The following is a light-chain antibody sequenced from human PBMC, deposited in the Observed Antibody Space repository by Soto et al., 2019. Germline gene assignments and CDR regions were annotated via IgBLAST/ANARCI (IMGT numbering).Light chain of an antibody. J-gene: IGKJ1*01. CDR2: VAT. CDR1: QDIKND. CDR3: LQDYNYPPT. V-gene: IGKV1-6*01. Sequence: AIQMTQSPSSLSASVGDRVTITCRASQDIKNDLGWYQHKPGRAPRLLISVATNLQSGVPSRFSGSGLGTDFTLTISSLQPEDFATYFCLQDYNYPPTFGQGTKVEIK.